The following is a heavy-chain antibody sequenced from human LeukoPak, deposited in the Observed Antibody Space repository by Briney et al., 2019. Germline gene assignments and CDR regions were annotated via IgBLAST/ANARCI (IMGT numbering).Heavy chain of an antibody. D-gene: IGHD3-3*01. CDR2: ISAYNGNT. CDR1: GHTFTSYG. J-gene: IGHJ6*03. Sequence: GASVKVSCKASGHTFTSYGISWVRQAPGQGLEWMGWISAYNGNTNYAQKLQGRVTMTTDTSTSTAYMELRSLRSDDTAVYYCAYSVYDFWSGYSTGVSYYYYYMDVWGKGTTVTVSS. CDR3: AYSVYDFWSGYSTGVSYYYYYMDV. V-gene: IGHV1-18*01.